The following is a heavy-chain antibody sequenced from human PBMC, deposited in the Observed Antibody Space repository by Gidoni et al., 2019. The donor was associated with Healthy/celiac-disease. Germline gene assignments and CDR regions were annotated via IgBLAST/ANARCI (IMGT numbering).Heavy chain of an antibody. CDR1: GFTFSSYW. Sequence: EVQLVESGGGLVQPGGSLRLSCAASGFTFSSYWMSWVRQAPGKGLEWVANIKQDGSEKYYVDSVKGRFTISRDNAKNSLYLQMNSLRAEDTAVYYCARGYRTRRKGVRYFDTGAREPWSPSPQ. V-gene: IGHV3-7*03. D-gene: IGHD2-2*02. CDR2: IKQDGSEK. CDR3: ARGYRTRRKGVRYFDT. J-gene: IGHJ4*02.